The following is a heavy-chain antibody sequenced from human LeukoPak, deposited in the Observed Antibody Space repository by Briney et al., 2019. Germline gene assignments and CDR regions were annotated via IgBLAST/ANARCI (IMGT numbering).Heavy chain of an antibody. D-gene: IGHD4-17*01. CDR2: ISGSGDNT. V-gene: IGHV3-23*01. CDR3: ASEDRTYGDYFYYYYYYMDV. CDR1: GFTFSNYA. Sequence: GGSLRLSCAASGFTFSNYAMSWVRQAPGKGLEWVSAISGSGDNTYYADSVKGRFTISRDNSKNTLYLQMNSLRAEDTAVYYCASEDRTYGDYFYYYYYYMDVWGKGTTVTVSS. J-gene: IGHJ6*03.